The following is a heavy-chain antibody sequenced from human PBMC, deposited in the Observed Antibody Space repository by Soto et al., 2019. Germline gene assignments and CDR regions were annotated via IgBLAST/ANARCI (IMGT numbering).Heavy chain of an antibody. CDR3: AKERANTTAFDY. CDR2: ITDNGGST. CDR1: GFTFSRDG. D-gene: IGHD1-1*01. J-gene: IGHJ4*02. V-gene: IGHV3-23*01. Sequence: PGGSLRLSCAASGFTFSRDGMSWVRQAPGKGLEWVSLITDNGGSTYYADSVKGRFTISRDNTKNTLFLQMNSLRAEDTAVYYCAKERANTTAFDYWGQGALVTVSS.